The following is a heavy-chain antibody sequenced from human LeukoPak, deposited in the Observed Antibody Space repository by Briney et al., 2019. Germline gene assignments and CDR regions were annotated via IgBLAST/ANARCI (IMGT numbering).Heavy chain of an antibody. CDR3: YGANAEH. V-gene: IGHV3-74*03. D-gene: IGHD4-23*01. J-gene: IGHJ1*01. CDR2: NNTDGSST. Sequence: PGGSVRLSCAASGFTFSSYWMHGVRHSTGRGLVCVSGNNTDGSSTMYAHSVKGRFTIARDNAKNTLYLQMHSLRAEDTAVYYCYGANAEHWGQGTLVTVSS. CDR1: GFTFSSYW.